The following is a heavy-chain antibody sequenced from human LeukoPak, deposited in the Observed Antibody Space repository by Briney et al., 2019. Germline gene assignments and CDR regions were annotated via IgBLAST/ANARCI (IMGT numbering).Heavy chain of an antibody. CDR1: GFTFSTYA. CDR3: ARVRKYSSGWYDAFDI. D-gene: IGHD6-19*01. J-gene: IGHJ3*02. CDR2: ISSDGSNT. V-gene: IGHV3-30-3*01. Sequence: GGSLRLSCAASGFTFSTYAMHWVRQVPGKGLEWVAVISSDGSNTYYADSVKGHFTISRDNAKNSLYLQMNSLRAEDTAVYYCARVRKYSSGWYDAFDIWGQGTMVTVSS.